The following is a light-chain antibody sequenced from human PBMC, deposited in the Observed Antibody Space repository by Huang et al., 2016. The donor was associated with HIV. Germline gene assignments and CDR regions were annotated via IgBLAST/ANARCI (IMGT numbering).Light chain of an antibody. CDR1: QAISNY. CDR2: AAS. CDR3: LQHNTFPWT. Sequence: DIQMTQSPSVMSASVGDRVTITCRASQAISNYLAWFQQKPGKGPKRLMYAASNLQSGVPSRFSGSGSETEFTLTISSLQPEDFATYYCLQHNTFPWTFGQGTKVELK. V-gene: IGKV1-17*03. J-gene: IGKJ1*01.